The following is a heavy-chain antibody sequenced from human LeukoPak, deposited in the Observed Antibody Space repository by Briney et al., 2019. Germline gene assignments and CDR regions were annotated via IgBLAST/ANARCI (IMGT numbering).Heavy chain of an antibody. CDR3: ATKPGEYSSGPAGYLRH. V-gene: IGHV3-30*03. CDR1: GFTFSSYG. Sequence: PGRSLRLSCAASGFTFSSYGMHWVRQAPGKGLEWVAVISYDGSNKYYADSVKGRFTISRDNSKNTLYLQMNSLRAEGTAVYYCATKPGEYSSGPAGYLRHWGQGTLVTVSS. CDR2: ISYDGSNK. J-gene: IGHJ1*01. D-gene: IGHD6-19*01.